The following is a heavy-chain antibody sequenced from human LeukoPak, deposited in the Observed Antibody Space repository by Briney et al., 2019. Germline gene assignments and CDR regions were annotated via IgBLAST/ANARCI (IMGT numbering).Heavy chain of an antibody. CDR2: IYYSGST. CDR1: GGSISSGDYY. Sequence: PSQTLSLTCTVSGGSISSGDYYWSWIRQPPGKGLEWIGHIYYSGSTYYNPSLKSRVTISVDTSKNQFSLKLSSVTAADTAVYYCASSLPAAILGAFDIWGQGTMVTVSS. J-gene: IGHJ3*02. D-gene: IGHD2-2*01. V-gene: IGHV4-30-4*08. CDR3: ASSLPAAILGAFDI.